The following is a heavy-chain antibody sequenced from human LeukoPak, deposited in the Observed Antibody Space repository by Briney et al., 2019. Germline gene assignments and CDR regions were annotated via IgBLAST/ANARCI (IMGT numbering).Heavy chain of an antibody. Sequence: GGSLRLSCAASGFTFSSYAMSWVRQAPGKGLEWVAVISYDGSNKYYADSVKGRFTISRDNSKNTLYLQMNSLRAEDTAVYYCAREGSRVGATKGFQHWGQGTLVTVSS. CDR1: GFTFSSYA. CDR2: ISYDGSNK. V-gene: IGHV3-30-3*01. CDR3: AREGSRVGATKGFQH. J-gene: IGHJ1*01. D-gene: IGHD1-26*01.